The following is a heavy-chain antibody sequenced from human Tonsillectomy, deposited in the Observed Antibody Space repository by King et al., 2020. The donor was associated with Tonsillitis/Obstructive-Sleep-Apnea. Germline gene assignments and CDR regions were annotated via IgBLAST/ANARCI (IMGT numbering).Heavy chain of an antibody. CDR1: GGTFSSYA. D-gene: IGHD3-3*01. CDR3: ARGRSRITIFGVVYKGDYYYYYMDV. Sequence: QLVQSGAEVKKPGSSVKVSSKASGGTFSSYAISWVRQAPGQGLVWMGGIIPIFGTANYAQKFHGRVTITADESTRTAYMALSTLRSEATAVYYCARGRSRITIFGVVYKGDYYYYYMDVWGKGTTVTVSS. CDR2: IIPIFGTA. V-gene: IGHV1-69*12. J-gene: IGHJ6*03.